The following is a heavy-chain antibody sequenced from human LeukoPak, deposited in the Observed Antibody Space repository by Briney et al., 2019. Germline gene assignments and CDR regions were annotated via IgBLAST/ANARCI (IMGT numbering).Heavy chain of an antibody. Sequence: SETLFLTCTISGGSISSFCWSWIRQPPGKGLEWIGHVYYRGGTNYNPSLKSRVTISVDTSKNQFSLKLTSVTAADTAVYFCARYPRGGPVIRAFDIWGQGTMVTVSS. CDR1: GGSISSFC. CDR2: VYYRGGT. J-gene: IGHJ3*02. V-gene: IGHV4-59*01. CDR3: ARYPRGGPVIRAFDI. D-gene: IGHD3/OR15-3a*01.